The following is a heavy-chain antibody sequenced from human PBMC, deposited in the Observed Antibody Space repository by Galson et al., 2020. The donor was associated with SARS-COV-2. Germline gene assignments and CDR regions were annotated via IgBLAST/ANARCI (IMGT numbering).Heavy chain of an antibody. CDR1: GFTFSSYS. Sequence: GESLKISCAASGFTFSSYSMNWVRQAPGKGLEWVSSISSSSSYIYYADSVKGRFTISRDNAKNSLYLQMNSLRAEDTAVYYCARGGLYTMVRASQEDYWGQGTLVTVSS. D-gene: IGHD3-10*01. CDR2: ISSSSSYI. J-gene: IGHJ4*02. CDR3: ARGGLYTMVRASQEDY. V-gene: IGHV3-21*01.